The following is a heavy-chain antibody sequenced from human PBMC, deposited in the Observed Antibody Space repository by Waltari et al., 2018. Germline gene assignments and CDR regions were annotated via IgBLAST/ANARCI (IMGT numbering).Heavy chain of an antibody. J-gene: IGHJ6*02. Sequence: QVQLQESGPGLVKPSETLSLTCTVSGGSISSYYWCWIRQPPGKGLEWIGYIYYSGSTNYNPSLKSRVTISVDTSKNQFSLKLSSVTAADTAVYYCARTYYYDSSGYYGMDVWGQGTTVTVSS. CDR2: IYYSGST. D-gene: IGHD3-22*01. CDR3: ARTYYYDSSGYYGMDV. V-gene: IGHV4-59*01. CDR1: GGSISSYY.